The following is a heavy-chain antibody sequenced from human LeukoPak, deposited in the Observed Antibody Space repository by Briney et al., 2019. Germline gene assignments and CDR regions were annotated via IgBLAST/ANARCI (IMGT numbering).Heavy chain of an antibody. J-gene: IGHJ4*02. CDR3: AREITSGYSSSRYYFDY. D-gene: IGHD6-13*01. V-gene: IGHV3-33*01. CDR2: IWYDGSNK. Sequence: PGRSLRLSCAASGFTFSSYGMHWVRQAPGKGLEGVAGIWYDGSNKYYADSVKGRFTISRDNSKNTLYLQMNSLRAEDTAVYYCAREITSGYSSSRYYFDYWGQGTLVTVSS. CDR1: GFTFSSYG.